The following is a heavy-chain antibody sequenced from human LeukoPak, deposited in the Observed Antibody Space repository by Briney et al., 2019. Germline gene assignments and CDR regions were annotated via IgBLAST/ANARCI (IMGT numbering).Heavy chain of an antibody. CDR3: ARWREMATTFDY. D-gene: IGHD5-24*01. CDR2: IYYSGST. CDR1: SGSISSSSYY. J-gene: IGHJ4*02. V-gene: IGHV4-39*07. Sequence: PSETLSLTCTVSSGSISSSSYYWGWIRQPPGKGLEWIGSIYYSGSTYYNPSLKSRVTISVDTSKNQFSLKLSSVTAADTAVYYCARWREMATTFDYWGQGTLVTVSS.